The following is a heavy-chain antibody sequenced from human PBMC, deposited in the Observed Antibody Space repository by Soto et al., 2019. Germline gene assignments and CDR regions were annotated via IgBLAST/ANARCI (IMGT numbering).Heavy chain of an antibody. CDR3: ATSWEPKPLPVWFGEWYLDY. Sequence: ASVKVSCKVSGYTLTELSMHWVRQAPGKGPGWMGGFDPEDGETIYAQKFQGRVTMTEDTSTDTAYMELSSLRSEDTAVYYCATSWEPKPLPVWFGEWYLDYWGQETLVNVSS. CDR1: GYTLTELS. D-gene: IGHD3-10*01. V-gene: IGHV1-24*01. J-gene: IGHJ4*02. CDR2: FDPEDGET.